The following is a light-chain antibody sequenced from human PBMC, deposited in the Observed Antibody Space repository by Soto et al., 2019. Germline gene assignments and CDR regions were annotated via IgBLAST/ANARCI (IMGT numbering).Light chain of an antibody. Sequence: DIQMTQSPSTLSASVGDRVTITCRASQSISSWLAWYQQKPGKAPKLLIYDASSLESVVPSRFSGSGSGTEFTLTISSLQPDDFATYYCQQYNSYWSTFGQGTKVEIK. CDR3: QQYNSYWST. J-gene: IGKJ1*01. CDR1: QSISSW. CDR2: DAS. V-gene: IGKV1-5*01.